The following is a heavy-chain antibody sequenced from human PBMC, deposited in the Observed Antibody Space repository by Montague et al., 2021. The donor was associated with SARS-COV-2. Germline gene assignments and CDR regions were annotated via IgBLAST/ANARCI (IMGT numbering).Heavy chain of an antibody. Sequence: TLSLTCTVSGGSISSGGYYWSWIRQHPGKGLEWIGYIYYSGSTYYNPSLKSRVTISVDTSKNQFSLKLSSVTAADTAVYYCARAKGFIVLMVYAMGAFDIWGQGTMVTVPS. D-gene: IGHD2-8*01. CDR3: ARAKGFIVLMVYAMGAFDI. CDR2: IYYSGST. CDR1: GGSISSGGYY. J-gene: IGHJ3*02. V-gene: IGHV4-31*03.